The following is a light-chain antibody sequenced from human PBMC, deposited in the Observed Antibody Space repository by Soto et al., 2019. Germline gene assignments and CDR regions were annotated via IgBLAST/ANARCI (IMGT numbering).Light chain of an antibody. CDR1: QSVGSY. CDR2: DAS. CDR3: QQRSNWPRGT. Sequence: EIVLTQSPATLSLSPGERATLSCRASQSVGSYLGWYQHKPGQAPRLLIYDASNRAPGIPARFSGSGSGTDFTLTISSLEPEDFAVYYCQQRSNWPRGTFGQGTKLVIK. J-gene: IGKJ2*01. V-gene: IGKV3-11*01.